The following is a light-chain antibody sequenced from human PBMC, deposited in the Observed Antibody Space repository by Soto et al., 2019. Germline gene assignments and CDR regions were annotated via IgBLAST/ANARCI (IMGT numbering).Light chain of an antibody. CDR1: SSDVGGYNY. CDR2: DVS. Sequence: QSVXTQPASVSGSPGQSIAISCTGTSSDVGGYNYVSWYQQHPGKAPKLMIYDVSNRPSGVSNRFSGSKSGNTASLTISGLQAEDEADYYCSSFTSSNTYVFGTGTKVTVL. V-gene: IGLV2-14*01. J-gene: IGLJ1*01. CDR3: SSFTSSNTYV.